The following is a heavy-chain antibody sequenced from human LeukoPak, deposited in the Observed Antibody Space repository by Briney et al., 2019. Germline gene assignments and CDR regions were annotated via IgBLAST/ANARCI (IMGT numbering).Heavy chain of an antibody. Sequence: PGGSLRLSCAASGFTFSSYGMHWVRQAPGKGLEWVAVIWYDGSNKYYADSVKGRFTISRDNSKNTLYLQMNSLRAEDTAVYYCARHRWRRGYSGYDPFDYWGQGTLVTVSS. CDR3: ARHRWRRGYSGYDPFDY. D-gene: IGHD5-12*01. CDR1: GFTFSSYG. V-gene: IGHV3-33*01. CDR2: IWYDGSNK. J-gene: IGHJ4*02.